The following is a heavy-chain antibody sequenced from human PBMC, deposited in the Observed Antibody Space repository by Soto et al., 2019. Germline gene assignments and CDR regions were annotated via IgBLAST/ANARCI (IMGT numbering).Heavy chain of an antibody. CDR3: ASAKTSGPGGGTTTSFDY. J-gene: IGHJ4*02. CDR1: GYTFTGYY. V-gene: IGHV1-2*04. CDR2: INPNSGGT. Sequence: QVQLVQSGAEVKKPGASVKVSCKASGYTFTGYYMHWVRQAPGQGLEWMGWINPNSGGTNYAQKFQGWVTMTRDTSISTAYMELSRRRSDDTAVYYCASAKTSGPGGGTTTSFDYWGQGTLVTVSS. D-gene: IGHD1-26*01.